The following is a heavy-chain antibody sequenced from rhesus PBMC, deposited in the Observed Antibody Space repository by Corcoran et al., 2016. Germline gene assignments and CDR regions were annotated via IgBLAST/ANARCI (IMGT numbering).Heavy chain of an antibody. V-gene: IGHV4-169*02. CDR2: IYGSGSST. J-gene: IGHJ4*01. Sequence: QLQLQESGPGLVKPSETLSVTCAVSGGSISSSYWSWIRQAPGKGLAWIGFIYGSGSSTNYNPSLKGRVTLSLDTSKNQLSLKLSSVTAADTAVYYCASGSWEYCTGSGCYVPYYFDYWGQGVLVTVSS. CDR3: ASGSWEYCTGSGCYVPYYFDY. CDR1: GGSISSSY. D-gene: IGHD2-21*01.